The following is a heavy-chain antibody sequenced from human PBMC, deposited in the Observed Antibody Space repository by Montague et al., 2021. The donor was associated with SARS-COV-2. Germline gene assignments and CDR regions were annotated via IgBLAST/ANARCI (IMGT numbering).Heavy chain of an antibody. CDR2: IYHSGSP. J-gene: IGHJ4*02. V-gene: IGHV4/OR15-8*01. Sequence: SETLSLTCVVSGGSISSINWWSWVRQPPGKGLEWIGEIYHSGSPNYNPSLQSRVIISVDKSTNQFSLKLSSVTAAATAVHYCARTGYSSGWHSFDYWGQGTPVTVSS. D-gene: IGHD6-19*01. CDR3: ARTGYSSGWHSFDY. CDR1: GGSISSINW.